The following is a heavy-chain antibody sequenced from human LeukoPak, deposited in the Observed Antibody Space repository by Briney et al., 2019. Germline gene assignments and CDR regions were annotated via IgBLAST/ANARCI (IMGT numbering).Heavy chain of an antibody. D-gene: IGHD3-10*01. CDR1: GFTFSDYY. V-gene: IGHV3-11*01. J-gene: IGHJ3*02. CDR3: ARDAYSITMVRGVITRTNDAFGI. CDR2: ISSSGSTI. Sequence: GGSLRLSCAASGFTFSDYYMSWIRQAPGKGLEWVSYISSSGSTIYYADSVKGRFTISRDNAKNSLYLQMNSLRAEDTAVYYCARDAYSITMVRGVITRTNDAFGIWGQGTMVTVSS.